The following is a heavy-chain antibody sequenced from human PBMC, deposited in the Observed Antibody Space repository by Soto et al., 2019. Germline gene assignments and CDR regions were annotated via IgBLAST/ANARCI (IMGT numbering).Heavy chain of an antibody. D-gene: IGHD6-13*01. CDR1: GFTFSSYA. J-gene: IGHJ5*02. CDR3: ARDLGSSWYVKWFDP. CDR2: ISYDVSNK. V-gene: IGHV3-30-3*01. Sequence: QVQLVESGGGVVQPGRFLRLSCAASGFTFSSYAMHWVRQAPGKGLEWVAFISYDVSNKYYADSVKGRFTISRDNSKNTLYLQMNSLRAEDTAVYYCARDLGSSWYVKWFDPWGQGTLVTVSS.